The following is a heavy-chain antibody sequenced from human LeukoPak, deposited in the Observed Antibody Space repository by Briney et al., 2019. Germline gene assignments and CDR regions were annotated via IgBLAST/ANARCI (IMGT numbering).Heavy chain of an antibody. D-gene: IGHD6-13*01. V-gene: IGHV3-23*01. J-gene: IGHJ4*02. Sequence: PGGSLRLSCAASGFTFSSYAMSWVRQAPGKGLEWVSAISGSGGSTYYADSVKGRFSISRDNSKNTLYLQMNSLRAEDTAVYYCAKPRYSSSLVAFDYWGQGTLVTVSS. CDR3: AKPRYSSSLVAFDY. CDR2: ISGSGGST. CDR1: GFTFSSYA.